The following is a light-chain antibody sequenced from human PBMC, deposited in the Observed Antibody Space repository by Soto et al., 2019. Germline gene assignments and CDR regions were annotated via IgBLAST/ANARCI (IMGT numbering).Light chain of an antibody. CDR1: SSNIGAGYD. CDR3: AAWDDSLSAQV. J-gene: IGLJ3*02. Sequence: QSVLTQPPSVSGAPGQRVTISCTGSSSNIGAGYDVHWYQQLPGTAPKLLIYGNSNRPSGVPDRFSGSKSGTSASLAITGLRSEDEADYYCAAWDDSLSAQVFGGGTKLTVL. V-gene: IGLV1-40*01. CDR2: GNS.